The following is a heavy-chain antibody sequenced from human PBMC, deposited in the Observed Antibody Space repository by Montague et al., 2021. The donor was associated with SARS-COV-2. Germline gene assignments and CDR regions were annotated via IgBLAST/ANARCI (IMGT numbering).Heavy chain of an antibody. D-gene: IGHD2-15*01. CDR3: VRLPPGGSLSGEIYYFDY. J-gene: IGHJ4*02. CDR2: IDWDDDK. CDR1: GFSLSTNGMC. Sequence: PALVKPTKTLTLTCTFSGFSLSTNGMCVSWIRQPPGKALEWLARIDWDDDKYYSTSLKTRLTISKDTSKNQVVLTMTIMDPVDTATYYCVRLPPGGSLSGEIYYFDYWGLGTLVTVSS. V-gene: IGHV2-70*11.